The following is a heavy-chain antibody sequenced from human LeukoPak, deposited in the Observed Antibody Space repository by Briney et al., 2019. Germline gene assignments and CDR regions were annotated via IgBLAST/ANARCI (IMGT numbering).Heavy chain of an antibody. CDR3: GRVGGAEYSSSQPFDY. J-gene: IGHJ4*02. D-gene: IGHD6-13*01. CDR2: IDASDSYT. V-gene: IGHV5-10-1*01. Sequence: PGGSLPISRQGSGSTFTNYWISGVRQMSGKGREWMGTIDASDSYTNYRPSFQGHVTISADKSISTAYLQWSSLKASDTAIYYCGRVGGAEYSSSQPFDYWGQGTVVTVSS. CDR1: GSTFTNYW.